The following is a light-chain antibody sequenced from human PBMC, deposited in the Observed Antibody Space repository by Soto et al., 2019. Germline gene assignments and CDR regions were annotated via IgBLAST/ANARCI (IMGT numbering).Light chain of an antibody. CDR2: EAN. Sequence: QSVLTQPASVSGSPGQSITISCTGTSSDVGSYNLVSWYQQHPGKAPKLMIYEANKRPSGVSDRFSGSKSGNTASLTLSGLQAEYEAEYYCSSYAGYSTSVVFGGGTKLTVL. CDR1: SSDVGSYNL. J-gene: IGLJ2*01. V-gene: IGLV2-23*01. CDR3: SSYAGYSTSVV.